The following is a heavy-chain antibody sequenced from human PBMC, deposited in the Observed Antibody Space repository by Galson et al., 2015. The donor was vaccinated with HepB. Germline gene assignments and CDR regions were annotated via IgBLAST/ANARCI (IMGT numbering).Heavy chain of an antibody. CDR1: GYTFINYY. V-gene: IGHV1-46*01. J-gene: IGHJ3*01. Sequence: SVKVSCKASGYTFINYYMHWVRQAPGQGLEWMGIIYPSGGSTRYAQKFQGRVTMTRDTSTSTAYMELTSLRSEDTAVYYCARARVAARPGSGAFDFWGQGTRVTVSS. CDR3: ARARVAARPGSGAFDF. CDR2: IYPSGGST. D-gene: IGHD6-6*01.